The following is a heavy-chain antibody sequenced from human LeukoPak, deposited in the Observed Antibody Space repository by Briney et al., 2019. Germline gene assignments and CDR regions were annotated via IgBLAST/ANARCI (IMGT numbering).Heavy chain of an antibody. Sequence: PSETLSLTCTVSGGSISSGGYYWSWIRQHPGKGLEWIGYIYYSGSTYYNPSLKSRVTISVDTSKNQFSLKLSSVTAADTAVYYCARLGSIAAAGYYFDYWGQGTLVTVSS. J-gene: IGHJ4*02. D-gene: IGHD6-13*01. V-gene: IGHV4-31*03. CDR1: GGSISSGGYY. CDR2: IYYSGST. CDR3: ARLGSIAAAGYYFDY.